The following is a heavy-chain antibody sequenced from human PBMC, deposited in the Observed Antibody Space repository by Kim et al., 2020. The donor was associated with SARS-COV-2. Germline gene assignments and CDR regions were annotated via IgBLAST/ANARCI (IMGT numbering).Heavy chain of an antibody. CDR3: ARQSGGAVALVDY. CDR1: GFTFSSYS. Sequence: GGSLRLSCAASGFTFSSYSMNWVRQAPGKGLEWVSSISSSSSYIYYADSVKGRFTISRDNAKNSLYLQMNSLRAEDTAVYYCARQSGGAVALVDYWGQGTLVPVSS. V-gene: IGHV3-21*01. D-gene: IGHD6-19*01. CDR2: ISSSSSYI. J-gene: IGHJ4*02.